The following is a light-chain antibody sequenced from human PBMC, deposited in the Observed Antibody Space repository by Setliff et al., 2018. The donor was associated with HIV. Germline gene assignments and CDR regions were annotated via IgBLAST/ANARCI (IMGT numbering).Light chain of an antibody. V-gene: IGLV2-14*03. CDR1: SSDVGAYDY. J-gene: IGLJ1*01. CDR2: DVR. Sequence: QSVLTQPASVSGSPGQSITISCTGTSSDVGAYDYVSWYQHHPGKAPKLIISDVRDRPSGVSNRFSGSKSGNTASLTISGLQAEDEADYYCSSYTSSITLYVFGTGTKVTVL. CDR3: SSYTSSITLYV.